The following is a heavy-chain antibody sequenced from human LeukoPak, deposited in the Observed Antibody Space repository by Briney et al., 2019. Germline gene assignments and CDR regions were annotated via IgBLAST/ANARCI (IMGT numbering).Heavy chain of an antibody. CDR2: ISSSSSYI. CDR1: EFTFSSYT. CDR3: AKDPPPWDSDY. V-gene: IGHV3-21*01. D-gene: IGHD1-26*01. J-gene: IGHJ4*02. Sequence: GGSLRLSCAASEFTFSSYTMSWVRQAPGKGLEWVSSISSSSSYIYYADSVKGRFTISRDNAKNSLYLQMNSLRAEDTAVYYCAKDPPPWDSDYWGQGTLVTVSS.